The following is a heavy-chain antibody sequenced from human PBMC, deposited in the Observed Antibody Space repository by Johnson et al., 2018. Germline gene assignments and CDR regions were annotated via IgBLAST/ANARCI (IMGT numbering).Heavy chain of an antibody. D-gene: IGHD3-9*01. V-gene: IGHV4-59*01. Sequence: VQLQESGPGLVKPSETLSLTCSVSGGSISPYYWSWIRQPPGKGLEWIGYIHYSGSTNYIPSLQSRLTISVDTSKNQLSLKLRSVTAADTAVYSCARLYDILTGVYAFDIWGQGTMVTVSS. J-gene: IGHJ3*02. CDR3: ARLYDILTGVYAFDI. CDR2: IHYSGST. CDR1: GGSISPYY.